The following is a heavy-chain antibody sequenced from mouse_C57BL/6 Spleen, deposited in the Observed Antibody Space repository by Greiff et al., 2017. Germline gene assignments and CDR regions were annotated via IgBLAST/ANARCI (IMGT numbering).Heavy chain of an antibody. J-gene: IGHJ4*01. V-gene: IGHV3-6*01. Sequence: EVQLVESGPGLVKPSQSLSLTCSVTGYSITSGYYWNWIRQFPGNKLEWMGYISYDGSNNYNPSLKNRISITRDTSKNQFFLKLNSVTTEDTATYYCARERDGYYVDYAMDYWGQGTSVTVSS. CDR3: ARERDGYYVDYAMDY. D-gene: IGHD2-3*01. CDR1: GYSITSGYY. CDR2: ISYDGSN.